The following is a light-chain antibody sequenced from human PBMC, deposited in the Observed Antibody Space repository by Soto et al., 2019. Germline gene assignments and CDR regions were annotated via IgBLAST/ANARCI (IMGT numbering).Light chain of an antibody. V-gene: IGKV3-20*01. CDR1: QSVSNDY. J-gene: IGKJ1*01. CDR3: QQYNSYWT. Sequence: EIVLTHTPATLSLSPRGRATFSCRASQSVSNDYVAWVQQKPGQNPRLLIYSVSSRATGIPDRFSGSGSGTEFTLTISSLQPEDFATYYCQQYNSYWTVGQGTKVDIK. CDR2: SVS.